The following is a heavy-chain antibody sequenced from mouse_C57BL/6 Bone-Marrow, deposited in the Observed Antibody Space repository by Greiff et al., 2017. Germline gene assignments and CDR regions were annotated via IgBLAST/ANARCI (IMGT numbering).Heavy chain of an antibody. J-gene: IGHJ3*01. CDR2: INPTSGYT. CDR3: TNYGSTTVAY. CDR1: GYTFTSYT. Sequence: QVQLQQSGAELARPGASVKMSCKASGYTFTSYTMHWVKQRPGQGLEWIGYINPTSGYTNYNQKFKGKATLPADKSSSTAYMQLSSLTSADSAVYYCTNYGSTTVAYWGQGTLVTVSA. V-gene: IGHV1-4*01. D-gene: IGHD1-1*01.